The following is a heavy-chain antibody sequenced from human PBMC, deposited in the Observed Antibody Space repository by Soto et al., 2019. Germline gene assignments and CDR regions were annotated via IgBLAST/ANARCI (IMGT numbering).Heavy chain of an antibody. V-gene: IGHV4-4*07. Sequence: KPSETLSLTCTVSGGSISTYYWSWIRQPAGKGLEWIGRIDTSWNTNYNPSLKSRVTMSVDTSKKQFSLKLTSVTAADTAVYYCARYSSNWFQTEGMDVWGQGTTVTVSS. J-gene: IGHJ6*02. CDR3: ARYSSNWFQTEGMDV. D-gene: IGHD6-13*01. CDR1: GGSISTYY. CDR2: IDTSWNT.